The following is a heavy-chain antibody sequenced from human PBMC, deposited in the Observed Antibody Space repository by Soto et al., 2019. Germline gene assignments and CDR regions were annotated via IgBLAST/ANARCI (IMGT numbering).Heavy chain of an antibody. CDR3: ARVASDTAMVTGHYYYMDV. J-gene: IGHJ6*03. Sequence: SETLSLTCTVSGGSISSSSYYWGWIRQPPGKGLEWIGSIYYSGSTYYNPSLKSRVTISVDTSKNQFSLKLSSVTAADTAVYYCARVASDTAMVTGHYYYMDVWGKGTKVTVSS. CDR1: GGSISSSSYY. V-gene: IGHV4-39*01. D-gene: IGHD5-18*01. CDR2: IYYSGST.